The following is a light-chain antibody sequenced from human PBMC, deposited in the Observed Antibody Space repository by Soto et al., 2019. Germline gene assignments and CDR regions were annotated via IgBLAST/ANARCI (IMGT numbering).Light chain of an antibody. Sequence: EIVLTQSPGTLSLSPGERATLSCRASQIVSSSYLAWYQQKPGQAPRPLIYGASSRAIGIPDRFSGSGSGTDFTLTISRLEPEDFAVYYCQQYGSSPWTFGQGTRWIS. V-gene: IGKV3-20*01. CDR2: GAS. CDR3: QQYGSSPWT. J-gene: IGKJ1*01. CDR1: QIVSSSY.